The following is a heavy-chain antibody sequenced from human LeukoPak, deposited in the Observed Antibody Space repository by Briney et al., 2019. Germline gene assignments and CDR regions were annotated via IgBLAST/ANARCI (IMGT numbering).Heavy chain of an antibody. CDR1: GFTFSSYA. CDR2: ISGSGGST. V-gene: IGHV3-23*01. D-gene: IGHD2-2*01. Sequence: GGSLRLSCAASGFTFSSYAMSWVRQAPGKGLEWVSAISGSGGSTYYADSVKGRFTISRDNSKNTLYLQMNSLRAEDTAVYYCAREGPGYCSSTSCYAGYYYGMDVWGQGTTVTVSS. CDR3: AREGPGYCSSTSCYAGYYYGMDV. J-gene: IGHJ6*02.